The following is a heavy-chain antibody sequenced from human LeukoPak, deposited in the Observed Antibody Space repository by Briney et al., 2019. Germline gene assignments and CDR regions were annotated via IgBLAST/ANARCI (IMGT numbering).Heavy chain of an antibody. D-gene: IGHD6-13*01. V-gene: IGHV1-18*01. CDR3: AREVRGRQQLVLGY. CDR1: GYTFTSYG. Sequence: ASVKVSCKASGYTFTSYGISWVRQAPGQGLEWMGWISAYNGNANYAQKLQGRVTMTTDTSTSTAYMELRSLRSDDTAVYYCAREVRGRQQLVLGYWGQGTLVTVSS. CDR2: ISAYNGNA. J-gene: IGHJ4*02.